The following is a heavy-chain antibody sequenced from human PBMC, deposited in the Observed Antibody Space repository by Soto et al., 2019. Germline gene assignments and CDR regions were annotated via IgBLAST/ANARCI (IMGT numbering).Heavy chain of an antibody. CDR2: ISGSGGST. CDR1: GFTFSSYA. CDR3: AKGSTPYSGSYDYFDY. J-gene: IGHJ4*02. D-gene: IGHD1-26*01. Sequence: GGSLRLSCAASGFTFSSYAMSWVRQAPGKGLEWVSAISGSGGSTYYADSVKGRFTISRDNSKNTLYLQMNSLRAEDTAVYYCAKGSTPYSGSYDYFDYWGQGTLVTVSS. V-gene: IGHV3-23*01.